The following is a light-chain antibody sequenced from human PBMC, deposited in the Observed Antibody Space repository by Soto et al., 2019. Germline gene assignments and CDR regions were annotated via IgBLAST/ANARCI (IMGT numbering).Light chain of an antibody. Sequence: QSALTQPASVSGSPGQSITISCTGTSSDVGAYNYVSWYQQHPGEAPKLMIYDVSNRPSGVSNRFSGSKSGNTASLTISGLHAEDEADYYCSSYASTSTVVFGGGTKLTVL. J-gene: IGLJ2*01. CDR2: DVS. CDR3: SSYASTSTVV. V-gene: IGLV2-14*01. CDR1: SSDVGAYNY.